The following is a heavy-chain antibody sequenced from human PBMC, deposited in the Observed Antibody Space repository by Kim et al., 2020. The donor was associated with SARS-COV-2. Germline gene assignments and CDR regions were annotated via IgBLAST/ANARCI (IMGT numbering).Heavy chain of an antibody. Sequence: GGSLRLSCAASGFTFSSYAMSWVRQAPGKGLEWVSAISGSGGSTYYADSVKGRFTISRDNSKNTLYLQMNSLRAEDTAVYYCAKVKQDISSGYSFDYWGQGTLVTVSS. J-gene: IGHJ4*02. V-gene: IGHV3-23*01. D-gene: IGHD3-22*01. CDR2: ISGSGGST. CDR1: GFTFSSYA. CDR3: AKVKQDISSGYSFDY.